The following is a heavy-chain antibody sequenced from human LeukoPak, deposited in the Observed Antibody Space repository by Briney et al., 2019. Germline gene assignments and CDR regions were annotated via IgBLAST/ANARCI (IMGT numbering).Heavy chain of an antibody. CDR1: GFTFSSYG. D-gene: IGHD1-14*01. Sequence: GGSLRLSCAASGFTFSSYGMHWVRQAPGKGLEWVAFIRHDGNNKYYVGSVKGRFTLSRDNSENTLDLQMDSLRVEDTAVYYCAKDQPGDTSFDYWGQGTLVTVSS. V-gene: IGHV3-30*02. CDR3: AKDQPGDTSFDY. CDR2: IRHDGNNK. J-gene: IGHJ4*02.